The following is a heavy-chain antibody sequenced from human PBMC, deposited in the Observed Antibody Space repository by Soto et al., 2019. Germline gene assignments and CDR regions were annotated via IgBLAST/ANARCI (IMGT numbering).Heavy chain of an antibody. Sequence: TGVSRTLYCGACGFSFSSYGMHWFRQAPGKGLEWVAVIWYDGSTIYYADSVKGRFTISRDNAKNSLYLQMNSLRAEDTAVYYCARVLWFGELYPFHYWGQGTLVTVSS. V-gene: IGHV3-33*01. CDR2: IWYDGSTI. D-gene: IGHD3-10*01. J-gene: IGHJ4*02. CDR3: ARVLWFGELYPFHY. CDR1: GFSFSSYG.